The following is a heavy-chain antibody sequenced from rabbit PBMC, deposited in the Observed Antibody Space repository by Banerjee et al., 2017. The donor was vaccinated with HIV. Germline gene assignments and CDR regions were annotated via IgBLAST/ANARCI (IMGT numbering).Heavy chain of an antibody. D-gene: IGHD7-1*01. CDR2: IHAGNSGNT. CDR3: ARRYAGYVSAISDFNL. V-gene: IGHV1S45*01. J-gene: IGHJ4*01. Sequence: QEQLEESGGGLVKPEGSLTLTCKAAGFDLSSSYYMSWVRQAPGKGLEWIACIHAGNSGNTYYASWAKGRFTISKTSSTTVTLQMTSLTAADTATYFCARRYAGYVSAISDFNLRGQGTLVTVS. CDR1: GFDLSSSYY.